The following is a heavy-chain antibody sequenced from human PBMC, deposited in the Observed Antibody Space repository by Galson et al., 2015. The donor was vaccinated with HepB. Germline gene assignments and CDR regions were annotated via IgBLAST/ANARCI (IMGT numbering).Heavy chain of an antibody. J-gene: IGHJ4*02. Sequence: SLRLSCAASGFSVSSNYMSWVRQAPGKGLEWVSVIYSGGSTYYADSVKGRFTISRDSSKDTLYLQMNSLRAEDTAVYYCARELFYYDISGDYWGQGTLVTVSS. CDR3: ARELFYYDISGDY. CDR2: IYSGGST. CDR1: GFSVSSNY. D-gene: IGHD3-22*01. V-gene: IGHV3-53*01.